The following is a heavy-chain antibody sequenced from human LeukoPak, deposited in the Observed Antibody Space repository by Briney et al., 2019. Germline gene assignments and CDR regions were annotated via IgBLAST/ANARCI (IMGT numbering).Heavy chain of an antibody. V-gene: IGHV1-69*04. J-gene: IGHJ4*02. CDR2: IIPILGIA. Sequence: ASVKVSCKASGGTFSSYAISWVRQAPGQGLEWMGRIIPILGIANYAQKFQGRVTITADKSTSTAYMELSSLRSEDTAVYYCASSGYDSSGYPSDYWGQGTLVTVSS. CDR1: GGTFSSYA. D-gene: IGHD3-22*01. CDR3: ASSGYDSSGYPSDY.